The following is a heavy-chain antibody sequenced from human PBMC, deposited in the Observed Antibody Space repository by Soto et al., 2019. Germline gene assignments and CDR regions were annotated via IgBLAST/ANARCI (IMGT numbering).Heavy chain of an antibody. D-gene: IGHD3-16*01. CDR3: ARGSLGDTDYGMDV. Sequence: QVQLVQSGAEVKKPGSSVKVSCKAYGGTFSSYTISWVRQAPGQGLEWMGRIIPILGIANYAQKFQGRVTITADKSTSTAYMELSSLRSEDTAVYYCARGSLGDTDYGMDVWGQGTTVTVSS. CDR2: IIPILGIA. J-gene: IGHJ6*02. CDR1: GGTFSSYT. V-gene: IGHV1-69*02.